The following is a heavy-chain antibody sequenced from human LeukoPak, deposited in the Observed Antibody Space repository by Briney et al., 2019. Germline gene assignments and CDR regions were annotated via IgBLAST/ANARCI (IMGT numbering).Heavy chain of an antibody. Sequence: GGFLRLSCAASGFAFSRYWMSWVRQAPGKGLEWIANIKQDGSEKYYVDSVKGLFTISRDNAKNSLFLQMSSLRAEDTAVYYCARDFNPAGSSSGWSTCKYWGQGTLVTVSS. CDR1: GFAFSRYW. V-gene: IGHV3-7*05. CDR3: ARDFNPAGSSSGWSTCKY. D-gene: IGHD6-19*01. CDR2: IKQDGSEK. J-gene: IGHJ4*02.